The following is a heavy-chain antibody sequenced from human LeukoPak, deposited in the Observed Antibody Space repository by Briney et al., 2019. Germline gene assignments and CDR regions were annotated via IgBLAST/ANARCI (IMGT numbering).Heavy chain of an antibody. D-gene: IGHD4-17*01. CDR2: INPSGGST. CDR1: GYTFTSYY. V-gene: IGHV1-46*01. Sequence: GASVKLSCKASGYTFTSYYMHWVRQAPGQALEWMGIINPSGGSTSYAPKFQGRVTMTRDTSTSTVYMELSSLRSEDTAVYYCAVDYGDYYLDYWGQGTLVTVSS. CDR3: AVDYGDYYLDY. J-gene: IGHJ4*02.